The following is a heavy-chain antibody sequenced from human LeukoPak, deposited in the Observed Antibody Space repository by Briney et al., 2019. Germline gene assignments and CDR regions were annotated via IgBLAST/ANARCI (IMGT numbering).Heavy chain of an antibody. J-gene: IGHJ4*02. CDR2: ISGSGGST. D-gene: IGHD3-22*01. CDR1: GFTFSSYA. V-gene: IGHV3-23*01. CDR3: AKGQLQDYHDSSGYLY. Sequence: PGGSLRLSCAASGFTFSSYAMSWVRQAPGKGLEWVSAISGSGGSTYYADSVKGRFTISRDNSKNTLYLQMNSLRAEDTAVYYCAKGQLQDYHDSSGYLYWGQGTLVTVSS.